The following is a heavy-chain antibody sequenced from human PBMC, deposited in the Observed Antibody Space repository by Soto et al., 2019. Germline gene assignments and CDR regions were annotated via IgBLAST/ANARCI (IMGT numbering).Heavy chain of an antibody. Sequence: EVQLLESGGGLVQPGGSLRLSCAASGFPFSNYAMSWVRQAPGKGLQWVSAIRGGGVGTFYADFVKGRFTISRDNSLKTLYLQMSGLSSEDTAVYYCAKEGAAAGSFDSWGQGTLVTVSS. CDR3: AKEGAAAGSFDS. D-gene: IGHD6-13*01. V-gene: IGHV3-23*01. CDR1: GFPFSNYA. CDR2: IRGGGVGT. J-gene: IGHJ4*02.